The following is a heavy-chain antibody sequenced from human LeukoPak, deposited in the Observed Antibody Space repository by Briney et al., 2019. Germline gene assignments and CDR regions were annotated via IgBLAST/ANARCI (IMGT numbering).Heavy chain of an antibody. D-gene: IGHD3-10*01. CDR3: ARASGTGFRDYYYYYGMDV. CDR2: INPSGGST. V-gene: IGHV1-46*01. J-gene: IGHJ6*02. Sequence: ASVKVSCKAFGYTFTSYYMHWVRQAPGQGLEWMGIINPSGGSTSYAQKFQGRVTLTRDTSTSTVYMELSSLGSEDTAVYYCARASGTGFRDYYYYYGMDVWGQGTTVTVSS. CDR1: GYTFTSYY.